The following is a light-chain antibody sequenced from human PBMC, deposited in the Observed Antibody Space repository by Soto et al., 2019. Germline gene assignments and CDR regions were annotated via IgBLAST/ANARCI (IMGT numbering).Light chain of an antibody. CDR3: SSYTRSSTYV. V-gene: IGLV2-14*01. CDR2: EVS. J-gene: IGLJ1*01. CDR1: SSDVGGYNY. Sequence: QSALTQPASVSGSPGQSITISCTGTSSDVGGYNYVSWYQQHPGKAPKLMIYEVSKRPSGVSNRFSGSKSVNTASLTISGLQAEDEADYYCSSYTRSSTYVFGTGTKVTVL.